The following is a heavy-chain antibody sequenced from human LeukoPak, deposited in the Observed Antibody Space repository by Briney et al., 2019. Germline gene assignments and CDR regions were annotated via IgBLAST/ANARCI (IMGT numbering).Heavy chain of an antibody. V-gene: IGHV1-69*01. D-gene: IGHD5-18*01. CDR2: IIPIFGTA. CDR1: GGTFSSYA. CDR3: ARDTAMVPGPNWFDP. Sequence: SVKVSCKASGGTFSSYAISWVRQAPGQGLEWMGGIIPIFGTANYAQKFQGRVTITEDESTSTAYMELSSLRSEDTAVYYCARDTAMVPGPNWFDPWGQGTLVTVSS. J-gene: IGHJ5*02.